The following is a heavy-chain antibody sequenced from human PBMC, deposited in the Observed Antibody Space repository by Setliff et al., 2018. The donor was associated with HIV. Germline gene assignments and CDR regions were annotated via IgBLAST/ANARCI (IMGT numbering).Heavy chain of an antibody. V-gene: IGHV3-7*03. CDR1: RFSFSTSW. CDR2: INEDGNNK. J-gene: IGHJ4*02. D-gene: IGHD3-22*01. Sequence: GGSLRLSCAASRFSFSTSWMTWVRQAPGKGLEWIANINEDGNNKYYADSVKGRFTISRDNSKNTVFLQMNSLRSEDTAVYHCAKEVDYLDSSGYNYYFDFWGQGTLVTVSS. CDR3: AKEVDYLDSSGYNYYFDF.